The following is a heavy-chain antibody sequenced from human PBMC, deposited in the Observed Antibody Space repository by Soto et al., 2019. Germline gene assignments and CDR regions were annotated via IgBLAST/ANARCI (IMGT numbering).Heavy chain of an antibody. CDR1: GFTFSTYS. V-gene: IGHV3-21*01. Sequence: GRPLRLSCTASGFTFSTYSMHWVRQAPLTGLEWVSSIGTRSDIYYADSVKGRFNISRDNAKNSLSPQMNSLRAEDTGVYYCAREETAWPLAYGLDVWGQGTTVTVSS. CDR3: AREETAWPLAYGLDV. CDR2: IGTRSDI. J-gene: IGHJ6*02.